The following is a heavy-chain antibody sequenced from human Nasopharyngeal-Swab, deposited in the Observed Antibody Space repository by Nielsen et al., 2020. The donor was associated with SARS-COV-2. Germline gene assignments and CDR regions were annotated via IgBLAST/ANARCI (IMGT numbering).Heavy chain of an antibody. CDR2: IKQDGSEK. CDR1: GFDFSSYW. V-gene: IGHV3-7*01. CDR3: AARYSSSWCDAFDI. D-gene: IGHD6-13*01. Sequence: GESLQISCAASGFDFSSYWMRWVRQAPGKGLEWVANIKQDGSEKYYVDSVKGRFTISRDNAKNSLYLQMNSLRAEDTAVYYCAARYSSSWCDAFDIWGQGTMVTVSS. J-gene: IGHJ3*02.